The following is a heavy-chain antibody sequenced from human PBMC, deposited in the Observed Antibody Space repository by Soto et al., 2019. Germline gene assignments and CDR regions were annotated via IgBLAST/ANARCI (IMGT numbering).Heavy chain of an antibody. D-gene: IGHD1-1*01. CDR3: AKGVPSPTQLAFDI. CDR1: GFIFSSYD. Sequence: PGGSLRLSSAASGFIFSSYDMHWVRQAPGKGLEWVAMISYDGSDKYFSDSVKGRLTISRDNSKNTVSLEMNSLRTKDTAAYYCAKGVPSPTQLAFDIWGQGTMVTVSS. V-gene: IGHV3-30*18. J-gene: IGHJ3*02. CDR2: ISYDGSDK.